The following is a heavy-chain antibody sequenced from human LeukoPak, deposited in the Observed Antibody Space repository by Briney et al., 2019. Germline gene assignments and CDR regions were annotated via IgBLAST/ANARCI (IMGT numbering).Heavy chain of an antibody. CDR1: GFTVSSNY. V-gene: IGHV3-53*01. Sequence: PGGSLRLSCAASGFTVSSNYMSWVRQAPGKGLEWVSVIYSGGSTYYADSVKGRFTISRDNSKNTLYLQMNSLRAEDTAVYYCARSGKGWNDPLDPWGQGTLVTVSS. CDR3: ARSGKGWNDPLDP. J-gene: IGHJ5*02. D-gene: IGHD1-1*01. CDR2: IYSGGST.